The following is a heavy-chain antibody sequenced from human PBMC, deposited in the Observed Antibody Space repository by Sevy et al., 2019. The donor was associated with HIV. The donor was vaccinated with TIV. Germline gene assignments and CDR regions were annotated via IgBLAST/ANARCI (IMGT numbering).Heavy chain of an antibody. Sequence: GGSLRLSCGASGFIFNSYWMTWVRQAPGKGLEWVATIKQDGSEKYYVDSVKGRFTISRDNSKNTLYLQMNSLRTEDTAVYYCARDRGSGKNVFFDYWGQGTLVTVSS. J-gene: IGHJ4*02. CDR2: IKQDGSEK. V-gene: IGHV3-7*01. D-gene: IGHD3-10*01. CDR1: GFIFNSYW. CDR3: ARDRGSGKNVFFDY.